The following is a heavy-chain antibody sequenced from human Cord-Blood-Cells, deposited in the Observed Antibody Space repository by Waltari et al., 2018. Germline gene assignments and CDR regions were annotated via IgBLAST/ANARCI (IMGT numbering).Heavy chain of an antibody. V-gene: IGHV4-39*01. CDR2: IYYSGST. Sequence: QLQLQESGPGLVKPSETLSLTCTVSGGSISSSSYYWGWIRQPPGKGLEWIGSIYYSGSTYYNPSLKSRVTISVDTSKNQFSLKLSSVTAADTAVYYCARLVLSGPVYYYYMDVWGKGTTVTVSS. D-gene: IGHD3-3*01. J-gene: IGHJ6*03. CDR3: ARLVLSGPVYYYYMDV. CDR1: GGSISSSSYY.